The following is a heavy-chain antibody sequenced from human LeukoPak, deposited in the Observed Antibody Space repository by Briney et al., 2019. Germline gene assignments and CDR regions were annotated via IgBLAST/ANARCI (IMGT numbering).Heavy chain of an antibody. CDR3: ARDGYCSSTSCYDGGIFDY. D-gene: IGHD2-2*03. Sequence: SVKVSCKASGGTFSSYAISWVRQAPGQGLEWMGGIIPIFGTANYAQKFQGRVTITADESTSTAYMELSSLRSEDTAVYYCARDGYCSSTSCYDGGIFDYWGQGTLVTVSS. J-gene: IGHJ4*02. CDR2: IIPIFGTA. V-gene: IGHV1-69*01. CDR1: GGTFSSYA.